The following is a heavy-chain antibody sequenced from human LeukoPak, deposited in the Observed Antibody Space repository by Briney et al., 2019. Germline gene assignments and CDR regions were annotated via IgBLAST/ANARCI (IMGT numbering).Heavy chain of an antibody. Sequence: GGSLRLSCAASGFTFSSYGMHWVRQTPGKGLEWVAFIRNDGSNKNYSDSVKGRFTISRDNSKNTLYLQMNSLRAEDTAVYYCAKLAGTAPFDYWGQGTLVT. CDR3: AKLAGTAPFDY. CDR2: IRNDGSNK. D-gene: IGHD1-1*01. V-gene: IGHV3-30*02. J-gene: IGHJ4*02. CDR1: GFTFSSYG.